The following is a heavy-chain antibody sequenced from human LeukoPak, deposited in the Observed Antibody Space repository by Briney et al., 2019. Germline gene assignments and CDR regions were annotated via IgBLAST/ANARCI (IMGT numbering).Heavy chain of an antibody. Sequence: ASVKVSCKASGYTFTSYDINWVRQATGQGLEWMGWMNPNSGNTAYVQKFQGRVTMTRTTSINTAYMELSGLRSADTAAYYCARGASRSFDYWGQGTLVTVSS. V-gene: IGHV1-8*02. CDR1: GYTFTSYD. CDR3: ARGASRSFDY. J-gene: IGHJ4*02. CDR2: MNPNSGNT.